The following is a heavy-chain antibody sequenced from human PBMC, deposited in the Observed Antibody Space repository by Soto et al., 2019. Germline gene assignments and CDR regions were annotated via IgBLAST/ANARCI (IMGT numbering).Heavy chain of an antibody. D-gene: IGHD2-15*01. CDR3: ARDFPSYGGTRRVDWFDP. V-gene: IGHV4-59*01. Sequence: QVQLQESGPGLVKPSETLSLTCTVSGGSISSYYWSWIRQPPGKGLEWIGYIYYSGSTNYNPSLKSRVTISVDTSKTQFSRELSSVTAADTAVYYCARDFPSYGGTRRVDWFDPWGQGTLVTVSS. CDR2: IYYSGST. CDR1: GGSISSYY. J-gene: IGHJ5*02.